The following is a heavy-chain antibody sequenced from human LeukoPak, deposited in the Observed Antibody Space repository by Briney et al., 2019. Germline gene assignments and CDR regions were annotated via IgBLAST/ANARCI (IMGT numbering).Heavy chain of an antibody. J-gene: IGHJ5*02. Sequence: SETLSLTCTVSGGSISNFDWSSIRQPAGKGLEWIGRIYSSGRTNYTSLKSRVAMSIDTSNNQFSLKLSSVTAADTAVYYCARDLPSYYFDSGNMFDPWGQGTLVTVSS. D-gene: IGHD3-10*01. V-gene: IGHV4-4*07. CDR3: ARDLPSYYFDSGNMFDP. CDR2: IYSSGRT. CDR1: GGSISNFD.